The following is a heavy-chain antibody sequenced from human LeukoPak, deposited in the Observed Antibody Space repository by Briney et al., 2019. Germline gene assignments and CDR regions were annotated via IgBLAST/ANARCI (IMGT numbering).Heavy chain of an antibody. V-gene: IGHV3-21*01. CDR1: GFTFSSYS. CDR3: ASFKGITIFGVVTSIVDY. CDR2: ISSSSSYI. D-gene: IGHD3-3*01. J-gene: IGHJ4*02. Sequence: PGGSLRLSCAASGFTFSSYSMTWVRQAPGKGLEWVSSISSSSSYIYYADSVKGRFTISRDNAKNSLYLQMNSLRAEDTAVYYCASFKGITIFGVVTSIVDYWGQGTLVTVSS.